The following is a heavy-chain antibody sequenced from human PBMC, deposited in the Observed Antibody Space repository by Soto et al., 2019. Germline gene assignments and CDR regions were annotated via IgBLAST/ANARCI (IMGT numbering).Heavy chain of an antibody. CDR3: ARDPAAAADNYFDY. CDR1: GFTFSSYA. Sequence: PGGSLRLSCAASGFTFSSYAMHWVRQAPGKGLEWVAVISYDGSNKYYADSVKGRFTISRDNSKNTLYLQMDSLRAEDTAVYYCARDPAAAADNYFDYWGQGTLVTVSS. J-gene: IGHJ4*02. D-gene: IGHD6-13*01. V-gene: IGHV3-30-3*01. CDR2: ISYDGSNK.